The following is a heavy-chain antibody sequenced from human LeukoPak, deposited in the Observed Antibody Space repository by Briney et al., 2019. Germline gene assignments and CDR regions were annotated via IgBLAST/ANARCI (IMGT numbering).Heavy chain of an antibody. J-gene: IGHJ4*02. V-gene: IGHV4-39*07. CDR2: IYYSGST. Sequence: SETLSLTCTVSGGSISSSSYYWGWIRQPPGKGLEWIGSIYYSGSTYYNPSLKSRVTMSEDTSKNQFSLKMTSVTAADTAVYYCASDSWGMFYFDYWGQGTLVTVSS. D-gene: IGHD3-16*01. CDR1: GGSISSSSYY. CDR3: ASDSWGMFYFDY.